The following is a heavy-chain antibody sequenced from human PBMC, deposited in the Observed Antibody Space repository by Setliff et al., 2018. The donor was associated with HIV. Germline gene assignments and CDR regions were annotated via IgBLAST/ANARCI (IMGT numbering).Heavy chain of an antibody. Sequence: GGSLRLSCAAFGFTFSSYGMTWVRQAPGKGLVWVSRINTDGSSTSYADSVKGRFTISRDNAKNTLYLQMNSLRAEDTAVHYCARGVRGVVNGMDVWGQGTTVTVSS. CDR2: INTDGSST. J-gene: IGHJ6*02. CDR3: ARGVRGVVNGMDV. V-gene: IGHV3-74*01. CDR1: GFTFSSYG. D-gene: IGHD3-10*01.